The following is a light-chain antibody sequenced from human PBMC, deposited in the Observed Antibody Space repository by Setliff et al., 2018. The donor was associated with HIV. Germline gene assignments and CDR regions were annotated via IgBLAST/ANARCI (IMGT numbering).Light chain of an antibody. V-gene: IGLV2-11*01. CDR1: SSDVGGYNY. CDR3: CSYAGTYTYI. CDR2: DVS. Sequence: QSALTQPASVSGSPGQSITISCTGTSSDVGGYNYVSWYQQHPGKAPKLIIYDVSKRPSGVPDRFSGSKSGDTASLTISGLQSEDEADYYCCSYAGTYTYIFGSGTKV. J-gene: IGLJ1*01.